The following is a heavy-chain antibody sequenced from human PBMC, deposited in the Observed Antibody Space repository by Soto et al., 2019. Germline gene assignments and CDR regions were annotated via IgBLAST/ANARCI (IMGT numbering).Heavy chain of an antibody. CDR3: IYRRASWDYHGIDV. V-gene: IGHV2-5*01. D-gene: IGHD2-21*01. CDR1: GFSLTTGGVG. CDR2: IYWNDDR. J-gene: IGHJ6*02. Sequence: SGPTLVNPTQTLTLTCTFSGFSLTTGGVGVGWIRQPPGRSLEWLAVIYWNDDRRRSPSLENRLTITKDTSKNQVVLTMTNMDPVDTATYYCIYRRASWDYHGIDVWGQGTPVTVS.